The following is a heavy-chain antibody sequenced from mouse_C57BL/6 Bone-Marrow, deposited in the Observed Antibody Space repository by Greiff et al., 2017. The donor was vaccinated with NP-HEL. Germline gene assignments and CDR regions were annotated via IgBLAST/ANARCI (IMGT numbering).Heavy chain of an antibody. CDR2: INPYNGGT. CDR1: GYTFTDYY. Sequence: VQLKQSGPVLVKPGASVKMSCKASGYTFTDYYMNWVKQSHGKSLEWIGVINPYNGGTSYNQKFKGKATLTVDKSSSTAYMELNSLTSEDSAVYYCARSPYPPMDYWGQGTTLTVSS. CDR3: ARSPYPPMDY. J-gene: IGHJ2*01. V-gene: IGHV1-19*01.